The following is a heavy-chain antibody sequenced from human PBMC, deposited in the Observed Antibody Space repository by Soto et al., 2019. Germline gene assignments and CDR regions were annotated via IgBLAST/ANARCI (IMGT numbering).Heavy chain of an antibody. CDR3: AREGGSGSPDWDFNV. Sequence: QLQLQESGSGLVKPSQTLSLTCAVSGGSISSGGYSWSWLRQPPGKGLEWIGYIFHSGSTYYNPSLKTRATISVDGSKNHFSLQLSSVTAADTAVYYGAREGGSGSPDWDFNVWGRGTLVTVSS. CDR1: GGSISSGGYS. J-gene: IGHJ2*01. V-gene: IGHV4-30-2*01. D-gene: IGHD1-26*01. CDR2: IFHSGST.